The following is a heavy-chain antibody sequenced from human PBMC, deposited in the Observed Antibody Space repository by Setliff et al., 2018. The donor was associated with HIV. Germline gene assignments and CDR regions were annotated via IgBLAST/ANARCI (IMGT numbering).Heavy chain of an antibody. J-gene: IGHJ6*02. CDR2: IYYSGST. Sequence: SETLSLTCTVSGGSISSYYWSWIRQPPGKGLEWIGYIYYSGSTNYNPSLKSRVSMSVDKSKNQFSVKLTSVTAADTAVYYCARGAIAVAGISYYYYGMDVWGQGTTVTVSS. CDR3: ARGAIAVAGISYYYYGMDV. CDR1: GGSISSYY. V-gene: IGHV4-59*12. D-gene: IGHD6-19*01.